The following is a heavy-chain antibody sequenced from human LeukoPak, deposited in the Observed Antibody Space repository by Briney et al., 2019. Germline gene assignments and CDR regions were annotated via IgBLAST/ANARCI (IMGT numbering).Heavy chain of an antibody. CDR3: ARDGSRSDAFDI. V-gene: IGHV1-2*02. CDR1: GYTFTGYY. J-gene: IGHJ3*02. CDR2: INPNSGGT. Sequence: ASVKVSCKASGYTFTGYYMHWVRQAPGQGLEWMGWINPNSGGTNYAEKFQGRVTMTRDTSISTAYMELSRLRSDDTAVYYCARDGSRSDAFDIWGQGTMVTVSS.